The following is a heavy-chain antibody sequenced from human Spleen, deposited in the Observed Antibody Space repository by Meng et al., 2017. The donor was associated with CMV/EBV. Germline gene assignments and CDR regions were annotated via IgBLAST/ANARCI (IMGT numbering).Heavy chain of an antibody. V-gene: IGHV3-43D*03. CDR2: ISWNGGST. CDR3: AKVISSGSHFDALDF. Sequence: LSLTCAASGFNFDDYAMYWVRQAPGKGLEWVSLISWNGGSTYHVDSVKGRFTISRDNSKNSLYLQMNSLRPEDSALYYCAKVISSGSHFDALDFWGQGTMVTVSS. D-gene: IGHD3-10*01. J-gene: IGHJ3*01. CDR1: GFNFDDYA.